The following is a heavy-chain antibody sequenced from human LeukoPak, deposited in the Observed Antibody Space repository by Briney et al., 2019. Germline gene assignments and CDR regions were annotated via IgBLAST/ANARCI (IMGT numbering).Heavy chain of an antibody. Sequence: SETLSLTCTVSGDSINNYYWAWIRQPPGKGLEWIGYIHYSGTTYYNPSLKSRVTISVDSSRTQFSLKLSSMTAADTAVYYCARVRVGATSSYYYYYMDVWGKGTTVTVSS. V-gene: IGHV4-59*01. CDR2: IHYSGTT. D-gene: IGHD1-26*01. J-gene: IGHJ6*03. CDR3: ARVRVGATSSYYYYYMDV. CDR1: GDSINNYY.